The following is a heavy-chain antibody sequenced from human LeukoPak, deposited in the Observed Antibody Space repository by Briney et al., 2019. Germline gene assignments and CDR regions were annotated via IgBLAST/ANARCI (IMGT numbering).Heavy chain of an antibody. V-gene: IGHV3-30-3*01. CDR2: ISYDGSNK. CDR3: AREQVEMATQPRYYFDY. J-gene: IGHJ4*02. D-gene: IGHD5-24*01. CDR1: GFTFSSYA. Sequence: GGSLRLSCAASGFTFSSYAMHWVRQAPGKGLEWVAVISYDGSNKYYADSVKGRFTISRDNSKNTLYLQMNSLRAEDTAVYYCAREQVEMATQPRYYFDYWGQGTLVTVSS.